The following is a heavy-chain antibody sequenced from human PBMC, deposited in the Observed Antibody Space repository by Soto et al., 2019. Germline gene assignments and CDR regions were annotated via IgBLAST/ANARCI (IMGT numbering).Heavy chain of an antibody. CDR3: ARDGAYCSGGSCYSGPPWFDP. D-gene: IGHD2-15*01. J-gene: IGHJ5*02. Sequence: QVQLVQSGAEVKKPGSSVKVSCKGSGGTFSSYAISWVRQAPGQGLEWMGGIIPIFGTANYAQKFQGRVTITADESTSTAYMELSSLRSEDTAVYYCARDGAYCSGGSCYSGPPWFDPWGQGTLVTVSS. CDR2: IIPIFGTA. V-gene: IGHV1-69*01. CDR1: GGTFSSYA.